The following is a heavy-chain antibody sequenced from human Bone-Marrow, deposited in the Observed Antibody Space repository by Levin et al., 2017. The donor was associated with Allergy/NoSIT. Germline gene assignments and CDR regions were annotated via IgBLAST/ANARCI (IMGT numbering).Heavy chain of an antibody. CDR1: GGSISSGDYY. D-gene: IGHD3-22*01. J-gene: IGHJ6*02. Sequence: SETLSLTCTVSGGSISSGDYYWSWIRQPPGKGLEWIGYINYSGSTYYNPSLKSRVTISVDTSKNQFSLKLSSVTAADTAVYYCARALSSSGYGGYYYYYGMDVWGQGTTVTVSS. CDR3: ARALSSSGYGGYYYYYGMDV. CDR2: INYSGST. V-gene: IGHV4-30-4*01.